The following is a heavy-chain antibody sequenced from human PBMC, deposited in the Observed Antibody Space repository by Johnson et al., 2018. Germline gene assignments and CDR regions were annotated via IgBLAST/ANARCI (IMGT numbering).Heavy chain of an antibody. CDR1: GFTFSSYG. Sequence: QVQLVESGGGVVQPGRSLRLSCAASGFTFSSYGMHWVRQAPGKGLAWVAVISYDGSNNYYADSGKGRFTISRDNSKNTLYLQMNSLRAEDTAVYYCAKEATAMTVYYYYMDVWGKGTTVTVSS. J-gene: IGHJ6*03. D-gene: IGHD5-18*01. CDR2: ISYDGSNN. V-gene: IGHV3-30*18. CDR3: AKEATAMTVYYYYMDV.